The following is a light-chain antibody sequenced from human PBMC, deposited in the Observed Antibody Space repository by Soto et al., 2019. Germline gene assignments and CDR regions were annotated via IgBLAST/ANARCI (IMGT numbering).Light chain of an antibody. V-gene: IGLV2-14*01. J-gene: IGLJ1*01. CDR1: SSDVGDYNY. CDR2: YVS. Sequence: QSALTQPASVSGSPGQSITISCTGTSSDVGDYNYVSWYQHHPGKAPKLMTYYVSNRPSGVSNRFSGSKSGNTASLTISGLQAEDEADYYCSSYTSSSTYVFGTGTKLTVL. CDR3: SSYTSSSTYV.